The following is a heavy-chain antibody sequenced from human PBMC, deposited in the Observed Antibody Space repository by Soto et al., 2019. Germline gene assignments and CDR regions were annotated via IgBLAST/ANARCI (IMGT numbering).Heavy chain of an antibody. D-gene: IGHD6-19*01. J-gene: IGHJ6*02. Sequence: QVQLVQSGAEVKKPGASVKVSCKASGYTFTSYGIIWVRQAPGQGLEWMGWISAYNGNTNYAQKLQGRVTMTTDTSTSTAYMELRSLRSDDTAVYYCARDPRGSGWYRLWYYYGMDVWGQGTTVTVSS. V-gene: IGHV1-18*01. CDR3: ARDPRGSGWYRLWYYYGMDV. CDR1: GYTFTSYG. CDR2: ISAYNGNT.